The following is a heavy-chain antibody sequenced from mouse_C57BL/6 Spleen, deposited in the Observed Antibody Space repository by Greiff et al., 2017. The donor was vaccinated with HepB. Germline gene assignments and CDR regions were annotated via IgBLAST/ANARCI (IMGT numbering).Heavy chain of an antibody. V-gene: IGHV1-55*01. CDR3: AREGYYYGSSY. J-gene: IGHJ2*01. CDR2: IYPGSGST. Sequence: QVQLKQSGAELVKPGASVKMSCKASGYTFTSYWITWVKQRPGQGLEWIGDIYPGSGSTNYNEKFKSKATLTVDTSSSTAYMQLSSLTSEDSAVYYCAREGYYYGSSYWGQGTTLTVSS. D-gene: IGHD1-1*01. CDR1: GYTFTSYW.